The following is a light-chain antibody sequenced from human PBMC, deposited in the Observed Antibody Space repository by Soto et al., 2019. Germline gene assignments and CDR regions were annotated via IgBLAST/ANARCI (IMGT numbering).Light chain of an antibody. V-gene: IGKV1-39*01. CDR1: QSISSY. CDR3: QQCYSTPFT. J-gene: IGKJ5*01. CDR2: AAS. Sequence: DIQMSQPVSSLSASVGDRVTITFRASQSISSYLNWYQQKPGKAPKLLIYAASSLQSGVPSRFSGSGSGTDFTLTISSLHPEDFATYYCQQCYSTPFTFGQGTRLEIK.